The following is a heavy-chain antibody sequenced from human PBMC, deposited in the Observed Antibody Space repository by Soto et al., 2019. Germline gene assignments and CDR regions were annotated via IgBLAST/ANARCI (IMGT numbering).Heavy chain of an antibody. CDR1: GYTFTSYG. D-gene: IGHD2-15*01. CDR3: ARVVRLRYCSGSSCHYYFDY. J-gene: IGHJ4*02. Sequence: ASVKVSCKASGYTFTSYGISWVRQAPGQGLEWMGWISAYNGNTNYAQKLQGRVTMTTDTSTSTAYMELRSLRSDDTAVYYCARVVRLRYCSGSSCHYYFDYWGKGTLVTVSS. V-gene: IGHV1-18*04. CDR2: ISAYNGNT.